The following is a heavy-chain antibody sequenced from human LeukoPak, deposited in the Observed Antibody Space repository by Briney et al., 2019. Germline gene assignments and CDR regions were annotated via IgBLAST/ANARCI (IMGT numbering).Heavy chain of an antibody. J-gene: IGHJ5*02. V-gene: IGHV4-31*03. CDR2: IYYSGST. D-gene: IGHD3-10*01. CDR3: AGTPLYGSGSYFGFDP. Sequence: SETLSLTCTVSGGSISSGGYYWSWIRQHPGKGLEWIGYIYYSGSTYYNPSLKSRVTISVDTSKNQFSLKLSSVTAADTAVYYCAGTPLYGSGSYFGFDPWGQGTLVTVSS. CDR1: GGSISSGGYY.